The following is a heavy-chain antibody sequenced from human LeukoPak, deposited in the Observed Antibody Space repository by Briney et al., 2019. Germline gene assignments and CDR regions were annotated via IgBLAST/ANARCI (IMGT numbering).Heavy chain of an antibody. V-gene: IGHV3-48*01. J-gene: IGHJ4*02. D-gene: IGHD3-10*01. CDR1: GFTFSSYS. Sequence: GGSLRLSCAASGFTFSSYSMNWVRQAPGKGLEWVSYISSSSSTIYYADSVKGRFTISRDNSKNTLYLQIDSLRVEDAAVYYCARDAGWFGEKRYFDYWGQGTLVTVSS. CDR2: ISSSSSTI. CDR3: ARDAGWFGEKRYFDY.